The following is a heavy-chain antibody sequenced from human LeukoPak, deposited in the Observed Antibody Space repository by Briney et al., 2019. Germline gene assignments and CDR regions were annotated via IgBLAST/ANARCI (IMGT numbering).Heavy chain of an antibody. CDR3: ARGGYSYGYMGYSDY. J-gene: IGHJ4*02. CDR1: GYTFNYYG. CDR2: ISAYTGST. V-gene: IGHV1-18*01. Sequence: ASVKVSCKASGYTFNYYGISWVRQAPGQGLEWMGWISAYTGSTNYAQRLQGRVTMTTDTSTSTAYMELRSLRSDDTAVYYCARGGYSYGYMGYSDYWGQGTLVTLSS. D-gene: IGHD5-18*01.